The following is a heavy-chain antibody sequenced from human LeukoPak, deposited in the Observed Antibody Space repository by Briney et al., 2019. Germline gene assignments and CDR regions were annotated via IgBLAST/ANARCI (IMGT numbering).Heavy chain of an antibody. CDR3: AKHAESGYSSSYFDY. J-gene: IGHJ4*02. V-gene: IGHV3-23*01. CDR1: GFTFSSYA. CDR2: ISGSGGST. D-gene: IGHD6-13*01. Sequence: GGSLRLSCAASGFTFSSYAMSSVRQAPGKGLEWVSAISGSGGSTYYADSVKGRFTISRDNSKNTLYLQMNSLRAEDTAVYYCAKHAESGYSSSYFDYWGQGTLVTVSS.